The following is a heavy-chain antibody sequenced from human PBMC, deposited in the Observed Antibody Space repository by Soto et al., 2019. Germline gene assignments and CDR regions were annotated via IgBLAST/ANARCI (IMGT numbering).Heavy chain of an antibody. Sequence: PGGSLGLSCSVSGFSVSNYAMHWARQAPGKGLEYVSGITSEGDRTWHADSVKDRFTISRDNSKNTLFLQMSSLRVEDTAIYFCVKGNQLLRYYFEFWGPGTLVTVSS. CDR2: ITSEGDRT. D-gene: IGHD2-15*01. CDR1: GFSVSNYA. CDR3: VKGNQLLRYYFEF. J-gene: IGHJ4*01. V-gene: IGHV3-64D*06.